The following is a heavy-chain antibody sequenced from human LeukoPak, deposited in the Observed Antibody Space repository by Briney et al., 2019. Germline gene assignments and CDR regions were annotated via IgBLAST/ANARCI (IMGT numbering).Heavy chain of an antibody. CDR3: ARRVVGASGAFDI. CDR2: IIPIFGTA. D-gene: IGHD1-26*01. V-gene: IGHV1-69*05. CDR1: GGTFSSYA. J-gene: IGHJ3*02. Sequence: VASVKVSCKASGGTFSSYAISWVRQAPGQGLEWMGGIIPIFGTANYAQKFQGRVTITTDESTSTAYMELSSLRSEDTAVYYCARRVVGASGAFDIWGQGTMVTVPS.